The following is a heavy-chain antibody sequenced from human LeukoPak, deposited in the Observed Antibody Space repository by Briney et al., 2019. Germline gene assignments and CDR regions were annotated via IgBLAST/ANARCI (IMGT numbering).Heavy chain of an antibody. CDR2: ISGSGGST. V-gene: IGHV3-23*01. D-gene: IGHD3-22*01. CDR1: GFTFDDYT. J-gene: IGHJ3*02. Sequence: GGSLRLSCAASGFTFDDYTMHWVRQAPGKGLEWVSAISGSGGSTYYADSVKGRFTLSRDNSKNTLYLQMNSLRAEDTAVYYCAKFRGITMIVVVITAFDIWGQGTMVTVSS. CDR3: AKFRGITMIVVVITAFDI.